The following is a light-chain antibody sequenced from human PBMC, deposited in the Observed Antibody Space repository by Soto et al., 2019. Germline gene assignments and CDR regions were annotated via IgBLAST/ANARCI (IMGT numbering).Light chain of an antibody. J-gene: IGKJ5*01. V-gene: IGKV4-1*01. CDR1: QSVLYSSNNKNY. CDR3: QQRSNWPPIT. Sequence: DIVMTQSPDSLAVSLGERATINCKSSQSVLYSSNNKNYLAWYQQKPGQPPKALIYWASTRESGVPDRFSGSGSGTDFTLTISSLEAEDFAIYYCQQRSNWPPITFGQGTRLEIK. CDR2: WAS.